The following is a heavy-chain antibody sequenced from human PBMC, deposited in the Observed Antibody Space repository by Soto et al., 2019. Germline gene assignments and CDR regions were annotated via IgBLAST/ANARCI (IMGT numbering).Heavy chain of an antibody. CDR2: INHSGST. CDR3: ARDKITALFDY. V-gene: IGHV4-34*01. D-gene: IGHD3-10*01. Sequence: QVQLQQWGAGLLKPSETLSLTCAVYGGSFSGYDWTWIRQPPGTGLEWIGEINHSGSTNYNPSLKSRVTISVDTSKKQFSLKLTSVTAADTAVYYCARDKITALFDYWGQGTLVTVSS. J-gene: IGHJ4*02. CDR1: GGSFSGYD.